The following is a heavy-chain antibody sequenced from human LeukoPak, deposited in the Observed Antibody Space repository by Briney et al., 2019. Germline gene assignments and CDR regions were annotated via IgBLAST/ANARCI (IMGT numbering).Heavy chain of an antibody. V-gene: IGHV3-74*01. CDR1: GFTFSSYW. J-gene: IGHJ5*02. CDR2: IHPDGSTT. Sequence: GGSLRLSCAASGFTFSSYWMHWVRQTPGKGLMWVSRIHPDGSTTAYADSVKGRFTISRDNAKNTLYLQMNSLRVEDTAVNYCARDSAGLTWGQGTLVTVSS. CDR3: ARDSAGLT. D-gene: IGHD6-19*01.